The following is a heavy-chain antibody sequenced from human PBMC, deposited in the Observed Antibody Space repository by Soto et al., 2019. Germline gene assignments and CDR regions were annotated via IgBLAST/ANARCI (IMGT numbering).Heavy chain of an antibody. V-gene: IGHV3-7*01. CDR2: IKQDGSEK. J-gene: IGHJ4*01. D-gene: IGHD3-16*01. CDR3: ARVAYSYGWIFDY. CDR1: GFTFSSYW. Sequence: QPGGSLRLSCAASGFTFSSYWMSWVRQAPGKGLEWVANIKQDGSEKYYVDSVRGRFTLSRDNAKNSLQLQMNSLRAEDAAIYFCARVAYSYGWIFDYWGQGILVTVSS.